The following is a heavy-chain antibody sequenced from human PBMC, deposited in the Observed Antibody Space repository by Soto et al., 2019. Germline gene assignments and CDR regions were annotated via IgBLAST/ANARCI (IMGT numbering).Heavy chain of an antibody. CDR1: GFSLSTSGVG. CDR2: IYWDDDK. CDR3: AHRRAYYGSWVWGYFDY. Sequence: QITLKESGPTLVKPTQTLTLTCTFSGFSLSTSGVGVCWIRQPPEKALEWLALIYWDDDKRYSPSLRSRLTITKDTSKNQVVLTMTNMDPVDTATYYCAHRRAYYGSWVWGYFDYWGQGTLVTVSS. J-gene: IGHJ4*02. V-gene: IGHV2-5*02. D-gene: IGHD3-10*01.